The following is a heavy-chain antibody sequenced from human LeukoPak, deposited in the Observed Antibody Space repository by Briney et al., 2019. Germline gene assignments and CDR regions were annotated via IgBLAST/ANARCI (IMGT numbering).Heavy chain of an antibody. V-gene: IGHV3-23*01. D-gene: IGHD3-10*01. J-gene: IGHJ4*02. CDR3: AKDRILEAVLPWFGE. Sequence: GGSLRLSCAASGFTFSSYGMHWVRQAPGKGLEWVSAISGSGGSTYYADSVKGRFTISRDNSKNTLYLQMNSLRAEDTAVYYCAKDRILEAVLPWFGEWGQGTLVTVSS. CDR1: GFTFSSYG. CDR2: ISGSGGST.